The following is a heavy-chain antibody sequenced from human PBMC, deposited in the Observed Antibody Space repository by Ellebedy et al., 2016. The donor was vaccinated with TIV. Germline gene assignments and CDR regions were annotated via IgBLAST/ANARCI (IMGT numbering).Heavy chain of an antibody. CDR2: ISSSGNTI. Sequence: GESLKISCAAPGFTFSDYYMSWIRRAPGKGLEWVSYISSSGNTIYYADSVKGRFTISRDNAKNSLYLQMNSLRAEDTAVYYCARAPPRRGSYVWDYWGQGTLVTVSS. CDR1: GFTFSDYY. D-gene: IGHD1-26*01. CDR3: ARAPPRRGSYVWDY. V-gene: IGHV3-11*01. J-gene: IGHJ4*02.